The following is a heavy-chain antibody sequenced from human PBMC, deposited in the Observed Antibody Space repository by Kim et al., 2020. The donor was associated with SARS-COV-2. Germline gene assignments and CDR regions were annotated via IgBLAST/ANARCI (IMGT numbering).Heavy chain of an antibody. V-gene: IGHV1-24*01. J-gene: IGHJ4*02. CDR2: FDPEDGET. D-gene: IGHD2-8*01. CDR1: GYTLTELS. Sequence: ASVKVSCKVSGYTLTELSMHWVRQAPGKGLEWMGGFDPEDGETIYAQKFQGRVTMTEDTSTDTAYMELSSLRSEDTAVYYCATDLGYCTNGVCYGDYWGQGTLVTVSS. CDR3: ATDLGYCTNGVCYGDY.